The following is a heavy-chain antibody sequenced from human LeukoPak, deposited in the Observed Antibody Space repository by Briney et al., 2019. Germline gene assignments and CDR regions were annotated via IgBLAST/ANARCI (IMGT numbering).Heavy chain of an antibody. J-gene: IGHJ4*02. CDR3: ARTGYSGYDFDY. CDR1: GFTFSSYA. V-gene: IGHV4-34*01. CDR2: INHSGST. D-gene: IGHD5-12*01. Sequence: KAGGSLRLSCAASGFTFSSYAMSWVRQAPGKGLEWIGEINHSGSTNYNPSLESRVTISVDTSKNQFSLKLSSVTAADTAVYYCARTGYSGYDFDYWGQGALVTVSS.